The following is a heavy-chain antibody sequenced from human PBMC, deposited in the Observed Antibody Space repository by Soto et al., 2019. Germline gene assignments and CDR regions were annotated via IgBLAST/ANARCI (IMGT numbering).Heavy chain of an antibody. Sequence: XSVKVSCPASGYPFTSYGIIWVRQAPGQGLEWMGWISAYNGNTNYAQKLQGRVTMTTDTSTSTAYMELRSLRSDDTAVYYCARDSGINMVRGVGNTYYYYYGMDVWGQGTTVTVSS. CDR3: ARDSGINMVRGVGNTYYYYYGMDV. V-gene: IGHV1-18*04. J-gene: IGHJ6*02. D-gene: IGHD3-10*01. CDR2: ISAYNGNT. CDR1: GYPFTSYG.